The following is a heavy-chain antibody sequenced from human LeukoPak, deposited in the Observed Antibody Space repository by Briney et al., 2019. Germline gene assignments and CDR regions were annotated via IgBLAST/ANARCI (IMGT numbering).Heavy chain of an antibody. CDR1: GFTFSSYE. CDR2: ISSSGSSM. Sequence: PGGSLRLSCAASGFTFSSYEMNWVRQAPGKGLEWISYISSSGSSMQYADSVRGRFTISRDNAKNSLYLQMNSLRAEDTAVYYCSRDPRNLDYWGQGTLVTVSS. V-gene: IGHV3-48*03. D-gene: IGHD1-14*01. CDR3: SRDPRNLDY. J-gene: IGHJ4*02.